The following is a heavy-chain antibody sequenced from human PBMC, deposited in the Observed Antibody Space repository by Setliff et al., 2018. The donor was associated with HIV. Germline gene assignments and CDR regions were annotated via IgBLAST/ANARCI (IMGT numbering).Heavy chain of an antibody. CDR1: TYSISSVHS. D-gene: IGHD2-2*01. CDR2: MHHSGNT. CDR3: AKEGGYCSGTTCFGFDY. V-gene: IGHV4-38-2*02. Sequence: ETLSLTCDVSTYSISSVHSWGWIRQPPGRGLEWIGTMHHSGNTHYKPSLKGRVTVSLDTSKKQLSLKLRSVTAADTAVYYCAKEGGYCSGTTCFGFDYWGQGTLVTVSS. J-gene: IGHJ4*02.